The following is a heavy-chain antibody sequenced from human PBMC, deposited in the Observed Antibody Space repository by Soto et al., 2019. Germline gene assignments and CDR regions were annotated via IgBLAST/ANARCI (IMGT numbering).Heavy chain of an antibody. CDR1: GGTFSSYA. Sequence: QVQLVQSGAEVKKPGSSVKVSCKASGGTFSSYAISWVRQAPGQGLEWMGGIIPIFGTANYAQKFQGRVTITADESTSTAYMELSSLRSEDTAVYYCARGSAIYDSSCYAYYFDYWGQGTLVSVSS. CDR2: IIPIFGTA. V-gene: IGHV1-69*01. D-gene: IGHD3-22*01. CDR3: ARGSAIYDSSCYAYYFDY. J-gene: IGHJ4*02.